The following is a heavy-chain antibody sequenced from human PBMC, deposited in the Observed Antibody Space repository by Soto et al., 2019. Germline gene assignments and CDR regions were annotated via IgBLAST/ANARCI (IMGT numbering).Heavy chain of an antibody. Sequence: GGSLRLSCAASGFTFSSYAMSWVSQATGKGLEWVSAISGSGGSTYYADSVKGRFTISRDNSKNTLYLQMNSLRAEDTAVYYCAKDRDSSGWSSEDYWGQGTLVTVSS. V-gene: IGHV3-23*01. CDR2: ISGSGGST. D-gene: IGHD6-19*01. J-gene: IGHJ4*02. CDR1: GFTFSSYA. CDR3: AKDRDSSGWSSEDY.